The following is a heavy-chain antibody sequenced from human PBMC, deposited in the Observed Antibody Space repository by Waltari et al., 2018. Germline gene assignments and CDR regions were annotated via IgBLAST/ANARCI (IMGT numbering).Heavy chain of an antibody. CDR3: ARFEAVAGTRGLWYYGMDV. Sequence: QVQLVQSGAEVKKPGSSVKVSCKASGGTFSSYAISWVRPAPGQGLEWMGGIIPIFGTANYAQKFQGRVTITADKSTSTAYMELSSLRSEDTAVYYCARFEAVAGTRGLWYYGMDVWGQGTTVTVSS. J-gene: IGHJ6*02. V-gene: IGHV1-69*14. D-gene: IGHD6-19*01. CDR1: GGTFSSYA. CDR2: IIPIFGTA.